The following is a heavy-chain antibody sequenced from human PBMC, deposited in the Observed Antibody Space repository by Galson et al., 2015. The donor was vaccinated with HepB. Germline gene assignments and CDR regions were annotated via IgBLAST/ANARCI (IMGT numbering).Heavy chain of an antibody. J-gene: IGHJ4*02. Sequence: SLRLSCAASGFTFSSYAMHWVRQAPGKGLEWVAVISYDGSNKYYADSVKGRFTISRDNSKNTLYLQMNSLRAEDTAVYYCASGERGGNALDYWGQGTLVTVSS. CDR1: GFTFSSYA. D-gene: IGHD4-23*01. V-gene: IGHV3-30*04. CDR3: ASGERGGNALDY. CDR2: ISYDGSNK.